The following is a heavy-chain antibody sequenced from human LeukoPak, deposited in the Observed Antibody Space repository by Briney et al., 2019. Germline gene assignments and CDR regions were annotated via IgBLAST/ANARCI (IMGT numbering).Heavy chain of an antibody. CDR2: IYYSGST. J-gene: IGHJ4*02. CDR1: GGSISSHY. Sequence: SETLSLTCTVSGGSISSHYWSWIRQPPGKGLGWIGYIYYSGSTNYNPSLKSRVTISVDTSRNQLSLKLPSVTAADTAVYFCARLGSYHDFWGQGALVTVSS. V-gene: IGHV4-59*08. D-gene: IGHD1-26*01. CDR3: ARLGSYHDF.